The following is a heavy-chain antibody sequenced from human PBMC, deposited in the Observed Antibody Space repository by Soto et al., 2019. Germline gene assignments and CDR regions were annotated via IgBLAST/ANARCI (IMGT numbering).Heavy chain of an antibody. J-gene: IGHJ4*02. CDR1: GYTFTSYG. CDR2: ISAYNGNT. CDR3: AGEAGPTTTPFDFGY. D-gene: IGHD6-19*01. Sequence: ASEEVACKASGYTFTSYGSSWVRQARGQGLERIGWISAYNGNTNYAQKLQGRVTMTTDTSTSTAYKELRSLRTDETDVYSCAGEAGPTTTPFDFGYCREGTLVAVSS. V-gene: IGHV1-18*04.